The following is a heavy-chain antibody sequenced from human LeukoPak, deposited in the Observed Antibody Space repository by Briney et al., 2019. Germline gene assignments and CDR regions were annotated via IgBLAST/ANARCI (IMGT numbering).Heavy chain of an antibody. D-gene: IGHD3-10*01. V-gene: IGHV3-48*03. J-gene: IGHJ4*02. CDR2: SSSGSTI. Sequence: GGSLRLSCAASELGPPGSREGAGVGFSSSGSTIYYADSVKGRFTISRGNAKNSLDLQMNSLRVEDTAIYYCVKVAKYYYGSETYYFFEHWGQGTPVTASS. CDR3: VKVAKYYYGSETYYFFEH.